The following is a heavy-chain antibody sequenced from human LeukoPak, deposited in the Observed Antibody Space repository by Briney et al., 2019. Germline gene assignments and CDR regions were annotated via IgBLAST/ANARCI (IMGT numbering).Heavy chain of an antibody. CDR1: GSTFSSYS. J-gene: IGHJ5*02. CDR2: ISSASGSI. CDR3: ARDFGGNSGWFDP. Sequence: GGSLRLSCAASGSTFSSYSMNWVRQAPGKGLEWVSYISSASGSIYYADSVKGRFTISRDNAKNSLFLQMNSLRAEDTAVYYCARDFGGNSGWFDPWGQGTLVTVSS. D-gene: IGHD4-23*01. V-gene: IGHV3-48*04.